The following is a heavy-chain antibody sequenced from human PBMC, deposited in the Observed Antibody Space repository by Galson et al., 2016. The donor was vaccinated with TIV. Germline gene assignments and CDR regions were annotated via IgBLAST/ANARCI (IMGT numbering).Heavy chain of an antibody. CDR2: IHWSSSTT. CDR1: GFTFDAYA. J-gene: IGHJ6*02. CDR3: AKGAKEHVYHAMDV. Sequence: SLRLSCAAAGFTFDAYAMHWVWQAPGKGLEWVSGIHWSSSTTGYADSVKGRFTISRDNAKNSLYLQMNSLRGEDTALYYCAKGAKEHVYHAMDVWGQGTTVTVSS. D-gene: IGHD1-26*01. V-gene: IGHV3-9*01.